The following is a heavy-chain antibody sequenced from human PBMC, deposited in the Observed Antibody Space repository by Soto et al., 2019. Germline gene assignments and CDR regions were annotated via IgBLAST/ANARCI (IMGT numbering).Heavy chain of an antibody. CDR1: GGSISSSSYC. V-gene: IGHV4-39*01. J-gene: IGHJ4*02. CDR2: IYYSGST. CDR3: ARNEWLKKNFDY. Sequence: SETLSLTCTFSGGSISSSSYCWGWIRQPPGKGLEWIGSIYYSGSTYYNPSLKSRVTISVDTSKNQFSLKLSSVTAADTAVYYCARNEWLKKNFDYWGQGTMVTVSS. D-gene: IGHD5-12*01.